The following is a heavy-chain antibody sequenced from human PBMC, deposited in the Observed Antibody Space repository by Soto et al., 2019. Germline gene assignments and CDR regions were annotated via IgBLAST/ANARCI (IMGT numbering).Heavy chain of an antibody. V-gene: IGHV4-59*01. CDR1: GGSISSYY. Sequence: PSETLSLTCTVSGGSISSYYWSWIRQPPGKGLEWIGYIYYSGTTNYNPSLKSRVTISLDTSKNQFSLKLSSVTAADTAVYYCARGSLATARNWFVPWGQGTLVTVSS. D-gene: IGHD6-13*01. CDR3: ARGSLATARNWFVP. CDR2: IYYSGTT. J-gene: IGHJ5*02.